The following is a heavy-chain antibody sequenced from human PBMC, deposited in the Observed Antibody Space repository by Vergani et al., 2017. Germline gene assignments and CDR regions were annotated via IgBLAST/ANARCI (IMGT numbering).Heavy chain of an antibody. V-gene: IGHV5-51*01. CDR3: ARRGPFLGYSSGWVFDY. D-gene: IGHD6-19*01. Sequence: EVQLVQSGAEVKKPGESLKISCKGSGYSFTSYWIGGVRQMPGKGLVWVGIIYPGASDTRYSPSFQVEVTISADKSISTAYLQWSSLKASDSAMYYCARRGPFLGYSSGWVFDYWGQGILVTVS. J-gene: IGHJ4*02. CDR1: GYSFTSYW. CDR2: IYPGASDT.